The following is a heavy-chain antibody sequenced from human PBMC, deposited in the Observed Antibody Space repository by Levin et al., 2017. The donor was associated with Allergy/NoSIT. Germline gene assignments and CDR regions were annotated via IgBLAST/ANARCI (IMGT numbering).Heavy chain of an antibody. Sequence: GGSLRLSCAASGFTVSDNYMSWVRQAPGKGLEWVSIIYKSGGTYYADSVKGRFVISRDNSKNTAYLQMNGLRAEDTAVYYCARVSSVDGTGRPDHWGQGTLVTVSS. V-gene: IGHV3-53*01. CDR1: GFTVSDNY. D-gene: IGHD6-19*01. CDR3: ARVSSVDGTGRPDH. J-gene: IGHJ4*02. CDR2: IYKSGGT.